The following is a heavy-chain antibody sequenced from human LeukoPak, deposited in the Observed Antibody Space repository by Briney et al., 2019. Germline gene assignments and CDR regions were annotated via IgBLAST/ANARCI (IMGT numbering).Heavy chain of an antibody. D-gene: IGHD2-21*01. J-gene: IGHJ6*03. CDR1: GGSISSGTYH. CDR3: ARVGYYPDYYMDV. Sequence: SETLSLTCTVSGGSISSGTYHWGWIRQPPGKGLEWIGSVYYDGSTYYSPSLKSRVTISVDTSKNQFSLKLSSVTAADTAVYFCARVGYYPDYYMDVWGKGTTVTVSS. V-gene: IGHV4-39*07. CDR2: VYYDGST.